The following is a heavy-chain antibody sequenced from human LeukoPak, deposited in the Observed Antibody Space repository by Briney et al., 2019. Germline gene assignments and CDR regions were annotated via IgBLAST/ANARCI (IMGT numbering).Heavy chain of an antibody. CDR1: GDSISGYY. D-gene: IGHD3-3*01. V-gene: IGHV4-59*01. Sequence: SETLSLTCNVSGDSISGYYWSWIRQPPGEGLEWIGYVYYSGTTDYNPSLKSRVTISVDTSKNQFSLKLSSVTAADTAVYYCARGRYYDFWSGARGQTYFDYWGQGTLVTVSS. CDR2: VYYSGTT. CDR3: ARGRYYDFWSGARGQTYFDY. J-gene: IGHJ4*02.